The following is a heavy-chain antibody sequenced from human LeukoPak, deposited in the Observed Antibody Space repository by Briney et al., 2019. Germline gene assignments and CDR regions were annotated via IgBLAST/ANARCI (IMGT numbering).Heavy chain of an antibody. Sequence: PSETLSLTCAVYGGSFSGYYWSWIRQPPGKGLEWIGEINHSGSTNYNTSLKSRVTISVDTSKNQFSLKLSSVTAADTAVYYCARVRRLYYYDSSGYYRHAFDIWGQGTMVTVSS. CDR3: ARVRRLYYYDSSGYYRHAFDI. J-gene: IGHJ3*02. CDR2: INHSGST. V-gene: IGHV4-34*01. D-gene: IGHD3-22*01. CDR1: GGSFSGYY.